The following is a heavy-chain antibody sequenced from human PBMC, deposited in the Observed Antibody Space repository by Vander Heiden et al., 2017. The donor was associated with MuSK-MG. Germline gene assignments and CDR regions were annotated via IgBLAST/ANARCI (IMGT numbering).Heavy chain of an antibody. CDR1: GFTFSSYG. CDR2: ISYDGSNK. V-gene: IGHV3-30*18. J-gene: IGHJ4*02. Sequence: QVQLVESGGGVVSPGRSLRLSCAASGFTFSSYGMHWVRQAPGKGLEWVAVISYDGSNKYYADSVKGRFTISRDNSKNTLYLQMNSLRAEDTAVYYCAKVAVLRGYAIDYFDYWGQGTLVTVSS. D-gene: IGHD2-8*01. CDR3: AKVAVLRGYAIDYFDY.